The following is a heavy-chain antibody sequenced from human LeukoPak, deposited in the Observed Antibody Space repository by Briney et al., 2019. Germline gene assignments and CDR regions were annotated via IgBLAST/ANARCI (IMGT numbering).Heavy chain of an antibody. D-gene: IGHD5-12*01. CDR3: AKDSGYDWGNFDY. CDR1: GFTFSSYA. CDR2: ISGSGGST. Sequence: GGSLRLSCAASGFTFSSYAMSWVRQAPGKGLEWVSGISGSGGSTYYADSVKGRFTISRDNSNTLYLQMNSLRAEDTAVYYCAKDSGYDWGNFDYWGQGTLVTVSS. J-gene: IGHJ4*02. V-gene: IGHV3-23*01.